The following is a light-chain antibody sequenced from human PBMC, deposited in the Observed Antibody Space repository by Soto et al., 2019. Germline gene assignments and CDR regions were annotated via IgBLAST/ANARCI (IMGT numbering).Light chain of an antibody. V-gene: IGKV3-11*01. CDR3: QQRSNWLT. J-gene: IGKJ4*01. Sequence: EVVLTQSPATLSLSPGERATLSCRASQSVSNYLAWYQQKPGQAPRLLIYDAFNRAPGFPTRFSGSGSGTDFTLTISSLEPEDFAVYYCQQRSNWLTFGGGTKVEIK. CDR2: DAF. CDR1: QSVSNY.